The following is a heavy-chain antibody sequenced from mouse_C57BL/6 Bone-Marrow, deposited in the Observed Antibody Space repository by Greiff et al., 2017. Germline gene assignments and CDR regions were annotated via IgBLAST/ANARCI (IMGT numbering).Heavy chain of an antibody. D-gene: IGHD2-1*01. V-gene: IGHV5-6*01. CDR1: GFTFSSYG. J-gene: IGHJ4*01. CDR2: ISSGGSYT. CDR3: ARPPYGNFYYAMDY. Sequence: EVKLMESGGDLVKPGGSLKLSCAASGFTFSSYGMSWVRQTPDKRLAWVATISSGGSYTYYPDSVKGRFTISRDNAKNTLYLQMSSLKSEDTAMYYCARPPYGNFYYAMDYWGQGTSVTVSS.